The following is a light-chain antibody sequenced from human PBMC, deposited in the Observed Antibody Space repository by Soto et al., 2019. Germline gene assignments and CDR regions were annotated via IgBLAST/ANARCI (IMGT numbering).Light chain of an antibody. CDR3: QHYNSYSEA. CDR1: QTISSW. V-gene: IGKV1-5*03. CDR2: KAS. Sequence: DIQMTQSPSTLSGSVGDRVTITCRASQTISSWLAWYQQKPGKAPKLLIYKASTLKSGVPSRFSGSGSGTEFTLTIIRLQPDDFATYYCQHYNSYSEAFGQGTKVEL. J-gene: IGKJ1*01.